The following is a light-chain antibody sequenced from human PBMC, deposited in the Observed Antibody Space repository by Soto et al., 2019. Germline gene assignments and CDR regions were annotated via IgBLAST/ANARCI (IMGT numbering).Light chain of an antibody. V-gene: IGLV2-8*01. J-gene: IGLJ1*01. CDR1: SSDVGYYDY. CDR3: SSYAGSNNFV. Sequence: QSALTQPPSASGFPGQSVTISCTGTSSDVGYYDYVSWYQQHPGKAPKLVIYEVTKRPSGVPDRVSACKSGNTASLTVSGLRAEDEADYYCSSYAGSNNFVFGSGTKLTVL. CDR2: EVT.